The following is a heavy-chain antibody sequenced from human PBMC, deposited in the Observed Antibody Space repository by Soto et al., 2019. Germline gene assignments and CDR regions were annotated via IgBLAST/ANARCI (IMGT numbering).Heavy chain of an antibody. CDR1: GLAFSNYA. Sequence: EAQLLESGRGLVQPGGSLRLSCAASGLAFSNYAMTWVRQAPGKGLEWVSIITASGYSAYYGGAVKGRFTTSRDNSRSTLYLQMNGLRADDTAVYYCAKGDLLWDPFDFWGQGTLVTVSS. CDR3: AKGDLLWDPFDF. D-gene: IGHD3-16*01. V-gene: IGHV3-23*01. CDR2: ITASGYSA. J-gene: IGHJ4*02.